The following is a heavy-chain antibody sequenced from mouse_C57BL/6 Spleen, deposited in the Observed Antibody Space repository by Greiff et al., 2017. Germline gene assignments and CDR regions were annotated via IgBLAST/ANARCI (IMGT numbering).Heavy chain of an antibody. V-gene: IGHV1-80*01. J-gene: IGHJ2*01. CDR1: GYAFSSYW. D-gene: IGHD2-3*01. CDR2: IYPGDGDT. CDR3: AREEDGYFSCDY. Sequence: QVQLKESGAELVKPGASVKISCKASGYAFSSYWMNWVKQRPGKGLEWIGQIYPGDGDTNYNGKFKGKATLTADKSSSTAYMQLSSLTSEDSAVYFCAREEDGYFSCDYWGQGTTLTVSS.